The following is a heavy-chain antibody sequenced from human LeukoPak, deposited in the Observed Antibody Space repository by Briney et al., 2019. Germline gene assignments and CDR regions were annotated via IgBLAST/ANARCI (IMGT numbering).Heavy chain of an antibody. CDR3: APTPEAYSSNWNV. V-gene: IGHV1-2*02. CDR1: GYTFTDDY. J-gene: IGHJ4*02. CDR2: INPDTGFT. Sequence: ASVRVSCKASGYTFTDDYMHWVRQAPGQGGEYMGWINPDTGFTNYAQKFQGRVTMTRDTSISTAYMEVNRLTSDDTAVYYCAPTPEAYSSNWNVWGQGTLVTVSS. D-gene: IGHD1-1*01.